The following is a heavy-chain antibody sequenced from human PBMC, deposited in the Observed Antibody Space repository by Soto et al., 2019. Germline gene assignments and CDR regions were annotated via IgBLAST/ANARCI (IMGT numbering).Heavy chain of an antibody. CDR2: IIPIFGTA. J-gene: IGHJ6*02. CDR3: AQIAVAGMLGYYYGMDV. V-gene: IGHV1-69*12. Sequence: QVQLVQSGAAVKKPGSSVKVSCKASGGTFSSYAISWVRQAPGQGLEWMGGIIPIFGTANYAQKFQGRVTITADESTSTAYMELSSLRSEDTAVYYCAQIAVAGMLGYYYGMDVWGQGTTVTVSS. D-gene: IGHD6-19*01. CDR1: GGTFSSYA.